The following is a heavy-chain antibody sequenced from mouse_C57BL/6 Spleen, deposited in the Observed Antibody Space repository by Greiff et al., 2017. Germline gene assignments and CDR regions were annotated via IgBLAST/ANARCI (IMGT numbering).Heavy chain of an antibody. CDR3: ARKDYYGRDY. CDR2: ISSGSSTI. V-gene: IGHV5-17*01. Sequence: EVKLVESGGGLVKPGGSLKLSCAASGFTFSDYGMHWVRQAPEKGLEWVAYISSGSSTIYYADTVKGRFTISRDNAKNTLFLQMTSLRSEDTAMYYCARKDYYGRDYWGQGTSVTVSS. J-gene: IGHJ4*01. CDR1: GFTFSDYG.